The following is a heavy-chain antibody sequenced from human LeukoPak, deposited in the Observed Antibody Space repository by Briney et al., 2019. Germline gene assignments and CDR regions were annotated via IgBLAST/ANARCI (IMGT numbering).Heavy chain of an antibody. J-gene: IGHJ4*02. CDR2: INHSGST. CDR1: GGSFSGYY. Sequence: NPSETLSLTCAVYGGSFSGYYWSWIRQPPGKGLEWIGEINHSGSTNYNPSLKSRVTISVNTSKNQFSLKLSSVTAADTAVYYCARGLLWYSGSYYRWGQGTLVTVSS. CDR3: ARGLLWYSGSYYR. D-gene: IGHD1-26*01. V-gene: IGHV4-34*01.